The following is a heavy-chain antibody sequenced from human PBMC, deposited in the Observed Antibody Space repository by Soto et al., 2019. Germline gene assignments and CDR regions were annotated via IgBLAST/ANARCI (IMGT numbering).Heavy chain of an antibody. CDR1: GYTFTSYA. CDR2: ISAYNGNT. J-gene: IGHJ4*02. CDR3: ARDPENYYGSGSYLDY. V-gene: IGHV1-18*01. D-gene: IGHD3-10*01. Sequence: QVQLVQSGAEVKKPGASVKVSCKASGYTFTSYAISWVRQAPGQGLEWMGWISAYNGNTNYAQKLQGRVTMTTETSTSTAYMELRSLRSYDTAVYYCARDPENYYGSGSYLDYWGQGTLVTVSS.